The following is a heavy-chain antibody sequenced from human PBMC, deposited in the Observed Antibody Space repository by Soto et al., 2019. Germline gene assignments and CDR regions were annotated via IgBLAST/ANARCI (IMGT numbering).Heavy chain of an antibody. CDR1: GYTFTSYY. Sequence: ASVKVSCKASGYTFTSYYMHSVRQAPAQGIEWIGIINPSGGSTSYAQKFQGRVTMTRDTSTSTVYMELSSLRSEDTAVYYCARDFGGAAAGTGGNYYYYGMDVWGQGTTVTVSS. V-gene: IGHV1-46*01. D-gene: IGHD6-13*01. J-gene: IGHJ6*02. CDR3: ARDFGGAAAGTGGNYYYYGMDV. CDR2: INPSGGST.